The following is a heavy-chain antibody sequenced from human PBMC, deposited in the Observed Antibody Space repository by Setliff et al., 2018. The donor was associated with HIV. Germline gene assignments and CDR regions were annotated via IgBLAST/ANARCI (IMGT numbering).Heavy chain of an antibody. Sequence: SETLSLTCTVSGDSISSGSYYWSWIRRPAGKGLEWIGHVYTSGSTDYNPSLNSRLTISIDTSRNHFTLKLTSVTAADTAMYYCTRGIGGIGYYPDYWGQGTLVTVSS. CDR1: GDSISSGSYY. CDR3: TRGIGGIGYYPDY. CDR2: VYTSGST. V-gene: IGHV4-61*09. D-gene: IGHD3-22*01. J-gene: IGHJ4*02.